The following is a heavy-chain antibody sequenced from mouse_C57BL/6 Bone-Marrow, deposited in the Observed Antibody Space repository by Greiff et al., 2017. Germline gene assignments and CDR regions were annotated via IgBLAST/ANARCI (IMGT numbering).Heavy chain of an antibody. Sequence: QVQLQQSGAELVKPGASVKISCKASGYAFSSYWMNWVKQRPGKGLEWIGQIYPGDGDTNYNGKFKGKATLTADKSSSTAYMQLSSLTSEDSAVYFCARVGEGGRGDGYYTWFAYWGQGTLVTVSA. D-gene: IGHD2-3*01. CDR1: GYAFSSYW. CDR3: ARVGEGGRGDGYYTWFAY. J-gene: IGHJ3*01. CDR2: IYPGDGDT. V-gene: IGHV1-80*01.